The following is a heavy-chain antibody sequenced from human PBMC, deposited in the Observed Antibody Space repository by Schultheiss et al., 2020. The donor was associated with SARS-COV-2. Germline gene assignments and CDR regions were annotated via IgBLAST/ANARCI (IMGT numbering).Heavy chain of an antibody. D-gene: IGHD4-11*01. J-gene: IGHJ4*02. Sequence: SETLSLTCTVSGGSISSSSYYWGWIRQPPGKGLEWIGSIYYSGSTYYNPSLKSRVTISVDTSKNQFSLKLSSVTAADTAVYYCAMGFWAVSFDYWGQGTLVTVSS. V-gene: IGHV4-39*01. CDR1: GGSISSSSYY. CDR3: AMGFWAVSFDY. CDR2: IYYSGST.